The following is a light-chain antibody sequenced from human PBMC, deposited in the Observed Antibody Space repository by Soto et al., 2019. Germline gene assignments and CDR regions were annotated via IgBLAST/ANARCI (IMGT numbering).Light chain of an antibody. CDR2: GAS. CDR3: QQYESGFT. V-gene: IGKV1-33*01. CDR1: QDITNY. J-gene: IGKJ5*01. Sequence: DLQMTQSPSSLSASVGDRVTITCQASQDITNYLNWYQQKPGKAPNLRIYGASNLETGVPSRFSGSGAGTDFTFTISSLQAEDNGTYCWQQYESGFTFGQGTRREIK.